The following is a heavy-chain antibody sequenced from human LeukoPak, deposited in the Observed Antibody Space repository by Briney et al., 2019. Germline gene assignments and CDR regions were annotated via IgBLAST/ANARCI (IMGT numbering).Heavy chain of an antibody. CDR3: ARENRDYYDSSGYLFDI. D-gene: IGHD3-22*01. J-gene: IGHJ3*02. CDR1: GFTVSSNY. Sequence: GGSLRLSCAASGFTVSSNYMSWVRQAPGKGLEWVSVIYSGGSTYYADSVKGRFTISRDNSKNTLYLQMNSLRAEDTAVYYCARENRDYYDSSGYLFDIWGQGTMVTVSS. CDR2: IYSGGST. V-gene: IGHV3-66*01.